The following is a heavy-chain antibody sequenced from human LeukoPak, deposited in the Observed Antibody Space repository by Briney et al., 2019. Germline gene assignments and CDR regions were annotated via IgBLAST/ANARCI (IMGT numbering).Heavy chain of an antibody. Sequence: PSETLSLTCAVYGGSFSGYYWSWIRQPPGKGLEWIGEINHSGSTNYNPSLKSRVTISVDTSKNQFPLKLSSVTAADTAVYYCARGGDILTGYFNYYYYGMDVWGKGTTVTVSS. J-gene: IGHJ6*04. CDR1: GGSFSGYY. CDR2: INHSGST. V-gene: IGHV4-34*01. D-gene: IGHD3-9*01. CDR3: ARGGDILTGYFNYYYYGMDV.